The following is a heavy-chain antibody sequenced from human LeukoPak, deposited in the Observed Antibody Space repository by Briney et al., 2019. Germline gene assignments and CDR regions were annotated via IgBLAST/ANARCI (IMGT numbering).Heavy chain of an antibody. V-gene: IGHV4-34*01. J-gene: IGHJ5*02. Sequence: SETLSLTRAGYGWSFSGYYWSGIRQPPGKGLEWIGESNHSGSTKHNPSLKSRVTTPVDTSKKQFSLNLNYVTAGDTAVYYCARGYWFDPWGQGTLVTVSS. CDR1: GWSFSGYY. CDR2: SNHSGST. CDR3: ARGYWFDP.